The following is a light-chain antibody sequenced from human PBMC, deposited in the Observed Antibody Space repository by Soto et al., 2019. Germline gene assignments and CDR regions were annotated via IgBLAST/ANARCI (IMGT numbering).Light chain of an antibody. CDR1: NSNIEKNY. CDR2: DNN. V-gene: IGLV1-51*01. Sequence: QSVLTQPPSVSAAPGQKVTISCSGSNSNIEKNYVSWYQQFPGTAPKLLICDNNHRPSGIPDRFSGSKSGTSATLAITVLQAGDEDDYYCGTWDSGLSAEVFGGGTKLTVL. J-gene: IGLJ2*01. CDR3: GTWDSGLSAEV.